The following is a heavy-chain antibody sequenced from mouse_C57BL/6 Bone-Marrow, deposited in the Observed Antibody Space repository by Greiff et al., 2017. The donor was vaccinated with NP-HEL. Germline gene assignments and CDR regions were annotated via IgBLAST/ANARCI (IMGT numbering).Heavy chain of an antibody. D-gene: IGHD2-4*01. J-gene: IGHJ4*01. Sequence: QVQLQQPGAELVKPGASVKLSCKASGYTFTSYWMQWVKQRPGQGLEWIGEIDPSDSYTNYNQKFKGKATLTVYTSSSTAYMQLSSLTSEDSAVYYCAREDDYDGRDAMDYWGQGTSVTVSS. CDR1: GYTFTSYW. V-gene: IGHV1-50*01. CDR3: AREDDYDGRDAMDY. CDR2: IDPSDSYT.